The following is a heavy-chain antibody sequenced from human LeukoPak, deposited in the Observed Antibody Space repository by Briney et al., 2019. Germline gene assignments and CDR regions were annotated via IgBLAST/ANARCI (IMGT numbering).Heavy chain of an antibody. CDR3: AKDPATLTTFLDY. V-gene: IGHV3-30*18. J-gene: IGHJ4*02. CDR2: ISYDGSNK. Sequence: PGGSLRLSCAASGFTFSSYGMHWVRQAPGKGLEWVAVISYDGSNKYYADSVKGRFTISRDNAKNPLYLQMNSLRAEDTAVYYCAKDPATLTTFLDYWGQGTLVTVSS. D-gene: IGHD4-17*01. CDR1: GFTFSSYG.